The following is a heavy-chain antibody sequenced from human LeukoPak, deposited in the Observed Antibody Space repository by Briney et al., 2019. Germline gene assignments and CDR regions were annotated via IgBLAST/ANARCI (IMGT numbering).Heavy chain of an antibody. CDR3: ARDPIAAGDY. V-gene: IGHV1-46*01. Sequence: GASVTVSFTASGYTFTSYYMHWVRQAPGQGLEWMGIINPSGGSTSYSQKFQGRVTMTRDTSTSTVYMELSSLRSEDTAVYYCARDPIAAGDYWGQGTLVTVSS. J-gene: IGHJ4*02. CDR1: GYTFTSYY. CDR2: INPSGGST. D-gene: IGHD6-13*01.